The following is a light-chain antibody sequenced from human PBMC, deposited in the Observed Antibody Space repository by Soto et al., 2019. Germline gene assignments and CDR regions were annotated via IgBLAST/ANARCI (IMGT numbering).Light chain of an antibody. CDR2: GVT. CDR3: SSLTGSSTSVL. V-gene: IGLV2-14*01. CDR1: SSDVGGYNY. Sequence: QAVVTQPASVSGSPGQSITISCTGTSSDVGGYNYVSWYQQHPGQAPKLMIYGVTNRPSGISNRFSGSKSGNTASLTISGLQAEDEADYYCSSLTGSSTSVLFGGGTKVTVL. J-gene: IGLJ2*01.